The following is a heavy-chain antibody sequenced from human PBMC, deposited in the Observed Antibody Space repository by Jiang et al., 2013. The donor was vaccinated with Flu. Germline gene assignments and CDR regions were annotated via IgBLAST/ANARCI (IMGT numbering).Heavy chain of an antibody. V-gene: IGHV3-23*01. Sequence: ISGSGGSTYYADSVKGRFTISRDNSKNTLYLQMNSLRAEDTAVYYCAKVIAAGIWGQGTMVTVSS. J-gene: IGHJ3*01. CDR2: ISGSGGST. CDR3: AKVIAAGI. D-gene: IGHD6-25*01.